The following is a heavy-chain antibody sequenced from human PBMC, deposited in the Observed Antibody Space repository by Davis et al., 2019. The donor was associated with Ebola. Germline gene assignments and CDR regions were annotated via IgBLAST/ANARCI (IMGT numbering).Heavy chain of an antibody. CDR1: GYTFTGYY. J-gene: IGHJ4*02. CDR3: ARGFYGDYVFDY. D-gene: IGHD4-17*01. CDR2: INPNSGGT. V-gene: IGHV1-2*04. Sequence: AASVKVSCKASGYTFTGYYMHWVRQAPGQGLEWMGWINPNSGGTNYAQKFQGWVTMTRDTSTSTVDMELSSLRSEDTAVYYCARGFYGDYVFDYWGQGTLVTVSS.